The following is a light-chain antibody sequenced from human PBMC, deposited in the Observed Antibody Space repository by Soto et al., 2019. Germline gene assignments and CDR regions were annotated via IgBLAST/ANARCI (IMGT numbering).Light chain of an antibody. CDR2: AAS. V-gene: IGKV1-27*01. CDR3: QKYNSAPWT. J-gene: IGKJ1*01. CDR1: QGVSNY. Sequence: DIQMTQSPSSLSTSFGDRVTITCRASQGVSNYLSWYQQKPGTVPKLLISAASTLKAGVPSRFSGGGSGTDFTLIISSMQPEDVATYYCQKYNSAPWTFGQGTKVDIK.